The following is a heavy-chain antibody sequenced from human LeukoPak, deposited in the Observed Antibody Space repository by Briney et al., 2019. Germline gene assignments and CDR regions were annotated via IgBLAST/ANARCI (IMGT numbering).Heavy chain of an antibody. D-gene: IGHD3-10*01. J-gene: IGHJ4*02. CDR2: ISSSGSTI. Sequence: GGSLRLSRAASGFTFSDYYMSWIRQAPGKGLEWVSYISSSGSTIYYADSVKGRFTISRDNAKNSLYLQMNSLRAEDTAVYYCASPYSGSYYMGQPYWGQGTLVTVSS. CDR1: GFTFSDYY. V-gene: IGHV3-11*01. CDR3: ASPYSGSYYMGQPY.